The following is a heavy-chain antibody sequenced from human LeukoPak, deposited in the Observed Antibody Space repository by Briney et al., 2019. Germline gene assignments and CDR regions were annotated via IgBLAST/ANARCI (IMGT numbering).Heavy chain of an antibody. CDR2: IHYSGST. CDR1: GVSISSHY. V-gene: IGHV4-59*11. CDR3: ARPAPRSNDFWSGYYAFDI. Sequence: SETLSLTCTVSGVSISSHYWNWLRQPPGKGLEWIGYIHYSGSTNLTPSLKSRVTISVDTSKNQFSLKFNSVTAADTAVYYCARPAPRSNDFWSGYYAFDIRGQGTMVTVSS. D-gene: IGHD3-3*01. J-gene: IGHJ3*02.